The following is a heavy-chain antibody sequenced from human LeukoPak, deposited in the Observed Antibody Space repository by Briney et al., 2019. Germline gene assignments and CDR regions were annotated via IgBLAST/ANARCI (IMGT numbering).Heavy chain of an antibody. CDR2: IYYSGST. CDR1: GGSISSGGYY. J-gene: IGHJ4*02. CDR3: ARDSIAPDSGFDY. V-gene: IGHV4-31*03. Sequence: SETLCLTCTVSGGSISSGGYYWSWIRQHPGKGLEWIGYIYYSGSTYYNPSLKSRVTISVDTSKNQFSLKLSSVTAADTAVYYCARDSIAPDSGFDYWGQGTLVTVSS.